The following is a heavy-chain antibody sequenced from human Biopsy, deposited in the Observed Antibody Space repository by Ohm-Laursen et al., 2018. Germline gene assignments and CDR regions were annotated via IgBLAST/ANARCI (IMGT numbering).Heavy chain of an antibody. CDR1: GESFNGCY. Sequence: GTLSLTWAVYGESFNGCYWSWIRQTPGKGLEWIGEINHSGRTNYNPSLKSRVTISVDTSKNQFSLKVRSVTAADTAMYYCVRGVDYYDPYHYYALDVWGQGTTVTVSS. V-gene: IGHV4-34*01. J-gene: IGHJ6*02. CDR2: INHSGRT. D-gene: IGHD3-22*01. CDR3: VRGVDYYDPYHYYALDV.